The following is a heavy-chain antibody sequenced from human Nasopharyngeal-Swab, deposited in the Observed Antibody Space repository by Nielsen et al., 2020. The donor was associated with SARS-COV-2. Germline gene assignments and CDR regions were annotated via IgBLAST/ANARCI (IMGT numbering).Heavy chain of an antibody. CDR3: ARDYYDNYDSDY. J-gene: IGHJ4*02. CDR2: INPYSGDT. D-gene: IGHD3-22*01. Sequence: ASVKVSCKPSGYTFTDYYIHWVRQVPGQGLEWVGCINPYSGDTKYAQKFQGRVTVTRAPSRRPASLALRRLRSAAPAVSSCARDYYDNYDSDYWGQGTLVTVSS. V-gene: IGHV1-2*02. CDR1: GYTFTDYY.